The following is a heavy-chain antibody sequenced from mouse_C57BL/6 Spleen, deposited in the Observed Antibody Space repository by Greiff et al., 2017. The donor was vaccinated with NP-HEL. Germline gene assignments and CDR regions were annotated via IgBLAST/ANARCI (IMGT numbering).Heavy chain of an antibody. V-gene: IGHV5-17*01. Sequence: VQLQQSGGGLVKPGGSLKLSCAASGFTFSDYGMHWVRQAPEKGLEWVAYISSGSSTIYYADKVKGRFTISRDNAKNTLFLQMSSLRSEDTAMYYCARNGNYFDDWGQGTTLTVSS. CDR3: ARNGNYFDD. J-gene: IGHJ2*01. CDR2: ISSGSSTI. CDR1: GFTFSDYG.